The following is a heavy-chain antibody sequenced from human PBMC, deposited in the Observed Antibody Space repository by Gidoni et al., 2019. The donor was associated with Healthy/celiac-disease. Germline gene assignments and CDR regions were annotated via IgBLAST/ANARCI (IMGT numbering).Heavy chain of an antibody. Sequence: EVQLVESGGGLVKPGGSLRLSCAASGFTFSSYSMNWVRQAPGKGLEWVSSISSSSSYIYYADSVKGRFTISRDNAKNSLYLQMNSLRAEDTAVYYCARTYDSSGSPPSYGMDVWGQGTTVTVSS. CDR3: ARTYDSSGSPPSYGMDV. V-gene: IGHV3-21*01. CDR2: ISSSSSYI. J-gene: IGHJ6*02. CDR1: GFTFSSYS. D-gene: IGHD3-22*01.